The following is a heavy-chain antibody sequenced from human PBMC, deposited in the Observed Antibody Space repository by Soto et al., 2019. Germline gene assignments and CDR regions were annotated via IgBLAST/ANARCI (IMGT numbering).Heavy chain of an antibody. Sequence: SETLSLTCTVSGGSISSGGYYWSWIRQHPGKGLEWIGYIYYSGSTYYNPSLKSRVTISVDTSKNQFSLKLSSVTAADTAVYYCARDRALDDCSGGSCYPTAWDIWGQGTMVTVSS. CDR2: IYYSGST. J-gene: IGHJ3*02. CDR3: ARDRALDDCSGGSCYPTAWDI. CDR1: GGSISSGGYY. V-gene: IGHV4-31*03. D-gene: IGHD2-15*01.